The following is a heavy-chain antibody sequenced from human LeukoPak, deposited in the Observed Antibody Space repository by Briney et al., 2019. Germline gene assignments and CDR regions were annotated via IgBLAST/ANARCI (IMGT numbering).Heavy chain of an antibody. V-gene: IGHV3-15*07. CDR3: ATDFYDST. CDR1: GFTFSNAW. D-gene: IGHD3-22*01. CDR2: IRSNSDGGTI. Sequence: GGSLRLSCATSGFTFSNAWMNWVRQAPGKGLEWVGRIRSNSDGGTIDYAAPVKGRFTFSRDDSKTTLYLQMNSLQTEDTAVYYCATDFYDSTWGQGTLVTVSS. J-gene: IGHJ5*02.